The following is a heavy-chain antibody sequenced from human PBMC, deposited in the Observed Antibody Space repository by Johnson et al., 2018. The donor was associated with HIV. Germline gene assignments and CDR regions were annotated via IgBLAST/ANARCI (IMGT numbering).Heavy chain of an antibody. CDR2: ISYDGSNK. J-gene: IGHJ3*02. V-gene: IGHV3-30-3*01. CDR1: GFTFSSYT. D-gene: IGHD5-24*01. CDR3: ARDGPGDGNAMGGSGAFDI. Sequence: QVQLVESGGGVVQPGRSLRLSCAASGFTFSSYTMYWVRQAPGKGLEWVAVISYDGSNKYYADSVKGRFTISRDNSKNTLYLQMNSLRAEDTAVYYCARDGPGDGNAMGGSGAFDIWAQGTMVTVSS.